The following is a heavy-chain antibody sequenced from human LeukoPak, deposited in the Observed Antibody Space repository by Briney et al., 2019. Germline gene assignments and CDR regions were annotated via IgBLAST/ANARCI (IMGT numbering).Heavy chain of an antibody. V-gene: IGHV1-2*06. CDR3: ARDRYYDRSGYYEYYYYYYMDV. CDR2: INPNSGGT. Sequence: ASVKVSCKASGYTFTGYYMHWVRQAPGQGLEWMGRINPNSGGTNYAQKFQGRVTMTRDTSISTAYMELGRLRSDDTAVYYCARDRYYDRSGYYEYYYYYYMDVWGKGTTVTVSS. D-gene: IGHD3-22*01. J-gene: IGHJ6*03. CDR1: GYTFTGYY.